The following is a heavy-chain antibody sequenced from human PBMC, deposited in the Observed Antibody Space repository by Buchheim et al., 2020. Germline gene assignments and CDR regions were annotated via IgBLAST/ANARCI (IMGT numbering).Heavy chain of an antibody. V-gene: IGHV3-48*02. CDR1: GFTFSSYS. CDR3: ARDRMSWFDP. J-gene: IGHJ5*02. D-gene: IGHD2-8*01. Sequence: EVQLVESGGGLVQPGGSLRLSCAASGFTFSSYSMNWVRQAPGKGLEWVSYISSISTIIYYADSVKGRFTISRANAKNSLYLKMNSLRDEDTAVYYCARDRMSWFDPWGQGTL. CDR2: ISSISTII.